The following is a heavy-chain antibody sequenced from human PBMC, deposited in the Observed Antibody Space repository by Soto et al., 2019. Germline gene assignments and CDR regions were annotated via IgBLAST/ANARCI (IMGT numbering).Heavy chain of an antibody. D-gene: IGHD1-26*01. J-gene: IGHJ4*02. CDR1: GFTFGNYG. V-gene: IGHV3-30*18. CDR2: TSYDGNNK. Sequence: GGSLRLSCTGSGFTFGNYGMHWVRQAPVKGLEWVASTSYDGNNKYYADSPKGRFTISRDNSKKMVYLQMTSLGPEDTAVYYCAKGGGSVRDFDYCGQGALVTVS. CDR3: AKGGGSVRDFDY.